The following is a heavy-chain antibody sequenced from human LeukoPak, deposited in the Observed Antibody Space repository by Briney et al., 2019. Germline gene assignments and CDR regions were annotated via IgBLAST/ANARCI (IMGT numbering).Heavy chain of an antibody. Sequence: KSGESLKISCKGSGYSFTSYWIGWVRQMPGKGLEWMGIIYPGDSDTRYSPSFQGQVTISADKSISTAYLQWSSLKASDTAMYYCARPASDCTSNSCYWGAFDIWGQGTVVTVSS. D-gene: IGHD2-2*01. CDR1: GYSFTSYW. CDR2: IYPGDSDT. V-gene: IGHV5-51*01. J-gene: IGHJ3*02. CDR3: ARPASDCTSNSCYWGAFDI.